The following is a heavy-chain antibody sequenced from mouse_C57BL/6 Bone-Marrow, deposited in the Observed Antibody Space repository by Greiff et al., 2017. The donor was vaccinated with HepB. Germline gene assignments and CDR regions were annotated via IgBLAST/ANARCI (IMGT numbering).Heavy chain of an antibody. CDR2: IHPNSGST. Sequence: VNVVESGAELVKPGASVKLSCKASGYTFTSYWMHWVKQRPGQGLEWIGMIHPNSGSTNYNEKFKSKATLTVDKSSSTAYMQLSSLTSEDSAVYYGARVRYYGSSYGRDYWGQGTTLTVSS. D-gene: IGHD1-1*01. J-gene: IGHJ2*01. CDR1: GYTFTSYW. CDR3: ARVRYYGSSYGRDY. V-gene: IGHV1-64*01.